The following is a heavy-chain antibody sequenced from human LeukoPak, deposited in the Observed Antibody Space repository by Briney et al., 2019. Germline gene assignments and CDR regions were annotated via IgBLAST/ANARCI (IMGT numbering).Heavy chain of an antibody. CDR3: AKEGLSGYGSLDPLEI. V-gene: IGHV3-30*02. CDR1: GFSFIDYG. J-gene: IGHJ3*02. Sequence: PGGSLRLSCAASGFSFIDYGMHWARQAPGKGLEWVTFIRYDGSDKIYADSVKGRFTISRDNSKNTLYLQMNSLTPEDTAVYFCAKEGLSGYGSLDPLEIWGQGTMVTVSS. D-gene: IGHD5-12*01. CDR2: IRYDGSDK.